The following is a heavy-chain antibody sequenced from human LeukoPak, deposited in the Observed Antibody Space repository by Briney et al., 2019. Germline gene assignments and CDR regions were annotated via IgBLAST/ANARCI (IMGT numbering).Heavy chain of an antibody. J-gene: IGHJ4*02. CDR3: ATVRDYDFWSATDY. V-gene: IGHV3-30*02. CDR2: IRYDGSNK. D-gene: IGHD3-3*01. Sequence: GGSLRLSCAASGFTFSSYGMHWVRQAPGKGLEWVAFIRYDGSNKYYADSVKGRFTISRDNSKNTLYLQMNSLRAEDTAVYYCATVRDYDFWSATDYWGQGTLFTVSS. CDR1: GFTFSSYG.